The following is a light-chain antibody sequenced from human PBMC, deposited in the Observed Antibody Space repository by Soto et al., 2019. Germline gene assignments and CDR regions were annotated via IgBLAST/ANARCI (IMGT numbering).Light chain of an antibody. CDR1: QSVSSSY. CDR3: QQYGSSPYT. V-gene: IGKV3-20*01. CDR2: GAS. J-gene: IGKJ2*01. Sequence: EIVLTQSPGTLSLSPGERATLSCRASQSVSSSYLAWYQQKPGQAPRLLIYGASIRATGIPDRFSGSGSGTDFTLTISRLEPEDFPVYYCQQYGSSPYTFGQGTKLEIK.